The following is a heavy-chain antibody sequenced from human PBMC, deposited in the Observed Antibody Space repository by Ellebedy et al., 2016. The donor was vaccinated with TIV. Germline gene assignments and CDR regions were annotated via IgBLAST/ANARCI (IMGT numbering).Heavy chain of an antibody. CDR3: ARDRGIAAAGTGDY. J-gene: IGHJ4*02. CDR1: GFTFSSYA. CDR2: ISGSGGST. D-gene: IGHD6-13*01. Sequence: GGSLRLXXAASGFTFSSYAMSWVRQAPGKGLEWVSAISGSGGSTYYADSVKGRFTISRDNSKNTLYLQMNSLRAEDTAVYYCARDRGIAAAGTGDYWGQGTLVTVSS. V-gene: IGHV3-23*01.